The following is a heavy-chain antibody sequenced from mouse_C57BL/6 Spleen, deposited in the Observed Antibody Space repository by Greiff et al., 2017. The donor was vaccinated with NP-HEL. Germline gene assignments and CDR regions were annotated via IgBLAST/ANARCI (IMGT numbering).Heavy chain of an antibody. J-gene: IGHJ2*01. CDR3: ARRSYYYGSSYDFYYFDY. Sequence: QVQLKESGAELVRPGTSVKVSCKASGYAFTNYLIEWVKQRPGQGLEWIGVINPGSGGTNYNEKFKGKATLTADKSSSTAYMQLSSLTSEDSAVYFCARRSYYYGSSYDFYYFDYWGQGTTLTVSS. CDR2: INPGSGGT. V-gene: IGHV1-54*01. CDR1: GYAFTNYL. D-gene: IGHD1-1*01.